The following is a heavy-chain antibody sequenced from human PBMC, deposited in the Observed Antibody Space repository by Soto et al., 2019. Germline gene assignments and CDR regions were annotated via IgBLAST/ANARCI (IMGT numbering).Heavy chain of an antibody. CDR1: GYTFTSYG. J-gene: IGHJ3*02. Sequence: ASVKVSCKASGYTFTSYGISWVRQAPGQGLEWMGWISAYNGNTNYAQKLQGRVTMTTDTSTSTAYMELRSLRSDDTAMYYRARDPLRQGYCSGGSCYHHAFDIWGQGTMVTVSS. D-gene: IGHD2-15*01. CDR2: ISAYNGNT. V-gene: IGHV1-18*01. CDR3: ARDPLRQGYCSGGSCYHHAFDI.